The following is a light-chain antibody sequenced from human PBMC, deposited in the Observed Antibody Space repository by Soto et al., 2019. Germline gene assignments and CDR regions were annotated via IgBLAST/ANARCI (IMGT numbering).Light chain of an antibody. CDR2: AAS. V-gene: IGKV1-39*01. Sequence: DIQMTQSPSSLSASVGDRVTITCRASQSISSYLNWYQQKPGKAPKLLIYAASSLQSGVPSRFRGKGTGTDFTLTISSLQPEDFATYYCQQSYSTPFTFGPGTKVDIK. J-gene: IGKJ3*01. CDR3: QQSYSTPFT. CDR1: QSISSY.